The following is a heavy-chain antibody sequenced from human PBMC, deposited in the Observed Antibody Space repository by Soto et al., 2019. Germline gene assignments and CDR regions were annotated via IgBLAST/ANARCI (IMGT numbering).Heavy chain of an antibody. CDR1: GFTFSGSA. CDR3: TTRIAAAGILADY. V-gene: IGHV3-73*01. J-gene: IGHJ4*02. CDR2: IRSKANSYAT. Sequence: EVQLVESGGGLVQPGGSLKLSCAASGFTFSGSAMHWVRQASGKGLEWVGRIRSKANSYATAYAASVKGRFTISRDDSKNTAYLQMNSLKPEDTAVYYCTTRIAAAGILADYWGQGTLVTVSS. D-gene: IGHD6-13*01.